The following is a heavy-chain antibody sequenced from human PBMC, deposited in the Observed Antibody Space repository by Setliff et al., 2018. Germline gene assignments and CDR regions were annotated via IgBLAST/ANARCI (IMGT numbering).Heavy chain of an antibody. J-gene: IGHJ6*02. CDR1: RGTFSSYA. CDR3: ARVLLGSYCSSTSCRDPQYGMDV. CDR2: IIPILGIA. Sequence: SVKVSCKASRGTFSSYAISWVRQAPGQGLEWMGGIIPILGIANYAQKFQGRVTITADESTSTAYMELSSLRSEDTAVYYCARVLLGSYCSSTSCRDPQYGMDVWGQGTTVTVSS. D-gene: IGHD2-2*01. V-gene: IGHV1-69*10.